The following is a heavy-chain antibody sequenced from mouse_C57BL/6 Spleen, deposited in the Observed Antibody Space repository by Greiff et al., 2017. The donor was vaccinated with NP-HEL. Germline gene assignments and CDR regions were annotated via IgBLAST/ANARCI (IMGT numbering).Heavy chain of an antibody. CDR2: ISSGGSYT. V-gene: IGHV5-6*01. J-gene: IGHJ3*01. CDR1: GFTFSSYG. Sequence: EVKLMESGGDLVKPGGSLKLSCAASGFTFSSYGMSWVRQTPDKRLEWVATISSGGSYTYYPDSVKGRFTISRDNAKNTLYLQMSSLKSEDTAMYYCASLYGSSFWFAYWGQGTLVTVSA. D-gene: IGHD1-1*01. CDR3: ASLYGSSFWFAY.